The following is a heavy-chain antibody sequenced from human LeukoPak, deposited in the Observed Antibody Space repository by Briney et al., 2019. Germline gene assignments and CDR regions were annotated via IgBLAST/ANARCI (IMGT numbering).Heavy chain of an antibody. Sequence: SVKVSCKASGGTFSSYTISWVRRAPGQGLEWIGRIIPILGIANYAQKFQGRVTITADKSTSTAYMELSSLRSEDTAVYYCVREAGLDIVVVPAASFDYWGQGTLVTVSS. CDR3: VREAGLDIVVVPAASFDY. V-gene: IGHV1-69*04. CDR2: IIPILGIA. CDR1: GGTFSSYT. D-gene: IGHD2-2*03. J-gene: IGHJ4*02.